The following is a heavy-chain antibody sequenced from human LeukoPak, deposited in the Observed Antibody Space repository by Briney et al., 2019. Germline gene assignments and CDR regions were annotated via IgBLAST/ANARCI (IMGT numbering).Heavy chain of an antibody. CDR1: GGSISSYY. Sequence: PSETLSLTCTVSGGSISSYYWSWIRQPPGKGLEWIGYIYYSGSTNYNPSLKSRVTISVDTSRNQFSLKLSSVTAADTAVYYCARVPYYYDSSGSSRRAFDIWGQGTMVTVSS. CDR2: IYYSGST. CDR3: ARVPYYYDSSGSSRRAFDI. J-gene: IGHJ3*02. D-gene: IGHD3-22*01. V-gene: IGHV4-59*01.